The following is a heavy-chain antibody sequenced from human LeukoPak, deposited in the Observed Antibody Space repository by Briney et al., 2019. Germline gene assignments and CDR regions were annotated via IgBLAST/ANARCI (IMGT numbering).Heavy chain of an antibody. D-gene: IGHD6-6*01. J-gene: IGHJ4*02. CDR1: GFTFSTYG. CDR3: AREQDSSSSGDY. V-gene: IGHV3-33*01. Sequence: GGSLRLSCAASGFTFSTYGMHWVRQAPGKGLEWVAVIWYDGRTQFYAESVKGRFAVSRDNSKNTLYLQMNSLRAEDTAVYYCAREQDSSSSGDYWGQGTLVTVSS. CDR2: IWYDGRTQ.